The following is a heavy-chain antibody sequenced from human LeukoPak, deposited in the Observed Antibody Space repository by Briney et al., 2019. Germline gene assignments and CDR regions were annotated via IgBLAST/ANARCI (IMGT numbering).Heavy chain of an antibody. V-gene: IGHV3-30*03. Sequence: GRSLRVSCVASGFSLETYGMHWVRQAPGKGLEWLTVASFDSSHKSYADSVKGRFSISRDNSANTVFLQMNSLRSEDTAVYHCVRAYCSASDCFDAFDLWGQGTLVRVSS. CDR3: VRAYCSASDCFDAFDL. CDR2: ASFDSSHK. CDR1: GFSLETYG. J-gene: IGHJ3*01. D-gene: IGHD2-15*01.